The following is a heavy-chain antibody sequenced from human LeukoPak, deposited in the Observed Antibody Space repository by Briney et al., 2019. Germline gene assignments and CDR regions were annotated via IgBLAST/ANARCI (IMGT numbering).Heavy chain of an antibody. Sequence: PGGSLRLSCGASGFTFSSYSMNWVRQAPGKGLEWVSSISSSSYIYYADSVKGRFTISRDNAKNSLYLQMNSLRAEDTALYYCAKDAGISGSYFDYWGQGTLVTVSS. D-gene: IGHD1-26*01. J-gene: IGHJ4*02. V-gene: IGHV3-21*04. CDR1: GFTFSSYS. CDR2: ISSSSYI. CDR3: AKDAGISGSYFDY.